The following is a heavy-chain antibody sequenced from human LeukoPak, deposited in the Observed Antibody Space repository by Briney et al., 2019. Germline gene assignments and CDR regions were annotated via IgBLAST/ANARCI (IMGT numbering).Heavy chain of an antibody. CDR3: ARRVVITLNWFDP. CDR1: GGSISSSSYY. CDR2: IYYSGST. D-gene: IGHD3-22*01. V-gene: IGHV4-39*01. Sequence: PSETLSLTCTVSGGSISSSSYYWGWIRQPPGKGLEWIGSIYYSGSTYYSPSLKSRVTISVDTSKNQFSLKLSSVTAADTAVYYCARRVVITLNWFDPWGQGTLVTVSS. J-gene: IGHJ5*02.